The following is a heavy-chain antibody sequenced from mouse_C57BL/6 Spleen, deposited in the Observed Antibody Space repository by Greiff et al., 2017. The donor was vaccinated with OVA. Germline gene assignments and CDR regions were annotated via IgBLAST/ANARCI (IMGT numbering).Heavy chain of an antibody. CDR3: ARYPYDYDEGFAY. CDR1: GYTFTSYW. D-gene: IGHD2-4*01. V-gene: IGHV1-61*01. J-gene: IGHJ3*01. CDR2: IYPSDSET. Sequence: QVQLQQPGAELVRPGSSVKLSCKASGYTFTSYWMDWVKQRPGQGLEWIGNIYPSDSETHYNQKFKDKATLTVDKSSSTAYMQLSSLTSEDSAVYYCARYPYDYDEGFAYWGQGTLVTVSA.